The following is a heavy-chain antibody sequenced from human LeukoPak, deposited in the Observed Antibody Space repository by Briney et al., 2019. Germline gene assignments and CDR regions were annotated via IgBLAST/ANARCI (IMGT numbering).Heavy chain of an antibody. V-gene: IGHV4-4*07. D-gene: IGHD4-23*01. CDR3: ARENHHGGDNWFDP. J-gene: IGHJ5*02. CDR1: GGSISSYY. CDR2: IYTSGST. Sequence: SETLSLTCTVSGGSISSYYWSWIRQPAGKGREGIGRIYTSGSTTYNPSLKSRVTMSVDTSTNQFSLKLSSVTAADKAVYYCARENHHGGDNWFDPWGQGTLVTVSS.